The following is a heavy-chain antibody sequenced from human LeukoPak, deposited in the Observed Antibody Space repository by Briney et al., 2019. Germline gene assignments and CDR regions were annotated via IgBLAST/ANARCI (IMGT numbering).Heavy chain of an antibody. CDR1: GFTFSSYW. V-gene: IGHV3-74*01. CDR3: AKDSRATPIFTFGDY. CDR2: INSDGSST. J-gene: IGHJ4*02. D-gene: IGHD3-10*01. Sequence: PGGSLRLSCAASGFTFSSYWMHWVRQAPGKGLVWVSRINSDGSSTSYADSVKGRFTISRDNSKNTLYLQMNSLRAEDTAVYYCAKDSRATPIFTFGDYWGQGTLVTVSS.